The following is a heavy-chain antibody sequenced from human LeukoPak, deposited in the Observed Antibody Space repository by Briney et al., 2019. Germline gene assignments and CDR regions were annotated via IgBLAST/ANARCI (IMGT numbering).Heavy chain of an antibody. CDR3: AQGDGYNPYFDY. D-gene: IGHD5-24*01. Sequence: GGSLRLSCAASGSTFDDYAMHWVRQAPGKGLEWVSLISGDGGSTYYADSVKGRFTISRDNSKNSLYLQMNSLRTEDTALYYCAQGDGYNPYFDYWGQGTLVTVSS. V-gene: IGHV3-43*02. CDR1: GSTFDDYA. CDR2: ISGDGGST. J-gene: IGHJ4*02.